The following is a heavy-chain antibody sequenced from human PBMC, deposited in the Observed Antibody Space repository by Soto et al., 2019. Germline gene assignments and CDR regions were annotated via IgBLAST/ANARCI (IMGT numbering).Heavy chain of an antibody. Sequence: SETLSLTCTVSGGSISSSSYYWGWIRQPPGKGLEWIGSIYYSGYTYYNPSLKSRVTISADTSMNQFSLALTSVTAADTAMYYCARGSTTEKVDSWGQGILVTVSS. CDR2: IYYSGYT. CDR1: GGSISSSSYY. V-gene: IGHV4-39*07. J-gene: IGHJ4*02. CDR3: ARGSTTEKVDS.